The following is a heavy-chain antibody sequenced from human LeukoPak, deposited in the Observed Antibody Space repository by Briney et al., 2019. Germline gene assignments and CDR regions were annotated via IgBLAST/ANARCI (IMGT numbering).Heavy chain of an antibody. V-gene: IGHV3-13*01. J-gene: IGHJ5*02. CDR2: IGTAGDT. Sequence: GGSLRLSCAASGFTFSSYDMHWVRQATGKGLEWVSAIGTAGDTYYPGSVKGRFTISRDNAKNSLYLQMNSLRAEDTAVYYCARGSYDFWSGYSWYRSYNWFDPWGQGTLVTVSS. CDR3: ARGSYDFWSGYSWYRSYNWFDP. D-gene: IGHD3-3*01. CDR1: GFTFSSYD.